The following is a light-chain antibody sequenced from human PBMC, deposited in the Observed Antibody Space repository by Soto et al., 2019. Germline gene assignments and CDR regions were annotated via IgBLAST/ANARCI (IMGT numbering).Light chain of an antibody. CDR3: QQYGSSFRYT. CDR1: QSVNGNY. J-gene: IGKJ2*01. CDR2: VAS. V-gene: IGKV3-20*01. Sequence: EIVLTQSPGTLSLSPGERATLSCRASQSVNGNYLTWYQQKPGQAPRLLIYVASTRATGTPDRFSGSGSGTVFTLTISRLEPEDFAVYYCQQYGSSFRYTFGQGNKLEIK.